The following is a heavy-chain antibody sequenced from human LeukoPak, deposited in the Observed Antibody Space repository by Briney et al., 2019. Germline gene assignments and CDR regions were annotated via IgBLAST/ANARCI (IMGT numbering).Heavy chain of an antibody. V-gene: IGHV6-1*01. Sequence: SQTLSLTCAISGDSVSSNSGAWNWIRQSPSRGLEWLGRKYYRYKWYNEYALSVKSRITINPDTTKNQFSLQLSSVTPEDTAVYYCVRGGVEAPAAMGFDYWGQGTLVTVSS. CDR3: VRGGVEAPAAMGFDY. J-gene: IGHJ4*02. CDR2: KYYRYKWYN. D-gene: IGHD2-2*01. CDR1: GDSVSSNSGA.